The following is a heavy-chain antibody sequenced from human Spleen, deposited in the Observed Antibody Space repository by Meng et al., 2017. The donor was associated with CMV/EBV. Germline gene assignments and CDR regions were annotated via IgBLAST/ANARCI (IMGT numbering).Heavy chain of an antibody. Sequence: GGSLRLSCATSGFTFSSYAMNWVRQAPGKGLDWVSTISGIVPGTCCADSVRGRFTISRDNSKDNLYLQMNSLRAEDTAVYYCAKALPSYGSGSYYPFDPWGQGTLVTVSS. CDR3: AKALPSYGSGSYYPFDP. CDR1: GFTFSSYA. D-gene: IGHD3-10*01. CDR2: ISGIVPGT. V-gene: IGHV3-23*01. J-gene: IGHJ5*02.